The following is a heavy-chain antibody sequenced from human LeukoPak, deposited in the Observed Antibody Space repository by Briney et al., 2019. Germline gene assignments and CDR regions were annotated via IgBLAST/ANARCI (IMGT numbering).Heavy chain of an antibody. V-gene: IGHV1-69*13. CDR3: ARPSDDSSRGGYYYYYGMDV. CDR1: GGTFSSYA. J-gene: IGHJ6*02. CDR2: IIPIFGTA. Sequence: ASVKVSCKASGGTFSSYAISWVRQAPGQGLEWMGGIIPIFGTANYAQKFRGRVTITADESTSTAYMELSSLRSEDTAVYYCARPSDDSSRGGYYYYYGMDVWGQGTTVTVSS. D-gene: IGHD6-13*01.